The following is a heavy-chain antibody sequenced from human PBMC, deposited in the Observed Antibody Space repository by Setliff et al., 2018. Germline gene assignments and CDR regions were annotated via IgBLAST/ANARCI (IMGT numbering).Heavy chain of an antibody. D-gene: IGHD1-26*01. CDR2: IRQDGSEK. J-gene: IGHJ4*02. CDR3: ARSGINVFDY. V-gene: IGHV3-7*03. CDR1: GFTFRRDW. Sequence: GGSLRLSCAASGFTFRRDWMSWVRQAPGKGLEWVANIRQDGSEKYYVDSVKGRFTISRDNAKNSLYLQMNSLRAEDTAVYYCARSGINVFDYWGQGTLVTVSS.